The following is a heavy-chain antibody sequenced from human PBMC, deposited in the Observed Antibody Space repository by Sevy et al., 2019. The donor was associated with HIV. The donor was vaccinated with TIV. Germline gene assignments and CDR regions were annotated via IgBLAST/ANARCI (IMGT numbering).Heavy chain of an antibody. J-gene: IGHJ4*02. D-gene: IGHD2-15*01. Sequence: GGSLRLSCAASGFTFSSYAMHWVRQAPGKGLEWVAVISYDGSNNYYADSVKGRFTISRDNSKNTLYLQMNSLGAEDTAVYYCARTGVVVVAATPPAHFDYWGQGTLVTVSS. V-gene: IGHV3-30-3*01. CDR1: GFTFSSYA. CDR3: ARTGVVVVAATPPAHFDY. CDR2: ISYDGSNN.